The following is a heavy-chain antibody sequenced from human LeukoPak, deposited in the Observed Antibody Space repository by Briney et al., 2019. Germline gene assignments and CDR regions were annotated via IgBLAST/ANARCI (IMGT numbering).Heavy chain of an antibody. CDR3: ARLYREGRTRIGSGWLFDY. Sequence: PSETLSHTCTVSGGSISSSSYYWGWIRQPPGKGLEWIGSIYYSGSTYYNPSLKSRVTISVDTSKNQFSLKLSSVTAADTAVYYCARLYREGRTRIGSGWLFDYGGQGTLVTVSS. CDR1: GGSISSSSYY. CDR2: IYYSGST. J-gene: IGHJ4*02. D-gene: IGHD6-19*01. V-gene: IGHV4-39*01.